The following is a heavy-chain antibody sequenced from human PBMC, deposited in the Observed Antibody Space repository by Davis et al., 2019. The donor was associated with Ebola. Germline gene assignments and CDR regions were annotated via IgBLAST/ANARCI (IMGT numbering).Heavy chain of an antibody. J-gene: IGHJ4*02. CDR3: AKGGYSSGWNEGY. CDR2: IKQDGSEK. V-gene: IGHV3-7*03. Sequence: GGSLRLSCAASGFTFSSYWMSWVRQAPGKGLEWMANIKQDGSEKYYVDSVKGRFTLSRDNSKNTLYLQMNSLRAEDTAVYYCAKGGYSSGWNEGYWGQGTLVTVSS. CDR1: GFTFSSYW. D-gene: IGHD6-19*01.